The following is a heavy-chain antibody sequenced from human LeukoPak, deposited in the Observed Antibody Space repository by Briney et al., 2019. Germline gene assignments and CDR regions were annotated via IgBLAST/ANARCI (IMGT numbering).Heavy chain of an antibody. J-gene: IGHJ4*02. CDR1: GYTFTGYY. V-gene: IGHV1-2*02. D-gene: IGHD2-15*01. CDR3: ARDTPIVVVVAATHCDY. CDR2: INPNSDGT. Sequence: SVTVSFKASGYTFTGYYIHWVRQAPGQGLEGMGWINPNSDGTNYAQKFQGRVTMTRDTSISTAYMELRSLRSDDTAVYYCARDTPIVVVVAATHCDYWGQGTLVTVSS.